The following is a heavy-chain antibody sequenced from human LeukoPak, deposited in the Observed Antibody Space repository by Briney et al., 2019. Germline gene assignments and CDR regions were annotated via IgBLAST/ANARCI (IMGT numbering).Heavy chain of an antibody. CDR2: ITISGHTK. J-gene: IGHJ5*02. CDR3: ARGDPHADL. V-gene: IGHV3-48*03. Sequence: GGSLRLSCAASGFDLSTYEMNWVRQAPGQGLEWIADITISGHTKNYADSVKGRFTISRDNARTSLYLQMNGLRVEDTGVYYCARGDPHADLWGQGTLVTVFS. CDR1: GFDLSTYE.